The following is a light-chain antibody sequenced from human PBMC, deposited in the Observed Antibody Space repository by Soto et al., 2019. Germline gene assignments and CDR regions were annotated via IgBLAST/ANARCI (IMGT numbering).Light chain of an antibody. Sequence: GFTPFPTTLSLSPRERTNLPCKSSQRVSSYSAWYQQKPGQAPRLLIYGASNRATGIPARFSGSGSGTDFTLTISSLEPEDFAVYYCQQHSTWPLTFGGGTKVEIK. CDR1: QRVSSY. CDR2: GAS. V-gene: IGKV3-11*01. J-gene: IGKJ4*01. CDR3: QQHSTWPLT.